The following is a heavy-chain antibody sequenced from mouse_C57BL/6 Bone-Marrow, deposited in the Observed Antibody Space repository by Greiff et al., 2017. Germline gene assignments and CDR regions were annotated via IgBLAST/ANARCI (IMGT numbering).Heavy chain of an antibody. Sequence: EVQLQQSGAELVRPGASVKLSCTASGFNIKDDYMHWVKQRPEQGLEWIGWIDPENGDTEYASKFQGKATITADPSSNTAYLQLSSLTSEDTAVDDCTTLIYYGNPWFAYWGRGTLITVSA. J-gene: IGHJ3*01. V-gene: IGHV14-4*01. CDR3: TTLIYYGNPWFAY. CDR2: IDPENGDT. CDR1: GFNIKDDY. D-gene: IGHD2-1*01.